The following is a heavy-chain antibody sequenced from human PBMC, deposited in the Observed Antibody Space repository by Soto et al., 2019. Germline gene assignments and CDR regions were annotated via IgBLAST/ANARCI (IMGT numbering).Heavy chain of an antibody. CDR3: ARGGGPYCTNGVCYDY. J-gene: IGHJ4*02. D-gene: IGHD2-8*01. CDR2: TYYRSKWYN. V-gene: IGHV6-1*01. CDR1: GDSVSSNSAA. Sequence: SQTLSLTCAISGDSVSSNSAAWNWIRQSPSRGLEWLGRTYYRSKWYNDYAVSVKTRITINPDTYKNQFSLQLNNVTPEDTAVYYCARGGGPYCTNGVCYDYWGQGTLVWDSS.